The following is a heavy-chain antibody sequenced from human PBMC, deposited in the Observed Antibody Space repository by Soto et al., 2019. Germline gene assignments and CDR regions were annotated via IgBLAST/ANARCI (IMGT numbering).Heavy chain of an antibody. Sequence: LRLSCAASEFSFSSYAMSWARQAPGKGLEWVSGILSSGGSTYYADSVKGRFTISRDNSKNELYLQMNSLRAEDTAVYYCAKSRNWNFYDRGGYYVLVSDHRGQGSLVTVSS. V-gene: IGHV3-23*01. CDR3: AKSRNWNFYDRGGYYVLVSDH. D-gene: IGHD3-22*01. CDR2: ILSSGGST. CDR1: EFSFSSYA. J-gene: IGHJ4*02.